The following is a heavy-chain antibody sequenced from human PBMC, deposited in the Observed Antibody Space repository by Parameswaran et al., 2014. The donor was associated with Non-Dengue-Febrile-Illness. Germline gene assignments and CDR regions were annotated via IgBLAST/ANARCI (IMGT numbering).Heavy chain of an antibody. J-gene: IGHJ4*02. CDR3: ARHVSGGHDY. V-gene: IGHV4-39*01. Sequence: WIRQPPGKGLEWIGSFCYSGTTYYNPSLKSRVTISVDTSKNQFSLKLSSVTAADTALYYCARHVSGGHDYWGQGTLVTVSS. CDR2: FCYSGTT. D-gene: IGHD1-26*01.